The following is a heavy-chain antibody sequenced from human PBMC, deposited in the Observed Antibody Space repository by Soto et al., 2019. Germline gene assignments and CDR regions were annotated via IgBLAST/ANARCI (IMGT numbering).Heavy chain of an antibody. Sequence: SETLSLTCTVSGGSITGYYWSWIRQPPGKGPEWIGNIHYSGSTNYNPSLKSRVTISVDTSKNQFSLRLSSVTAAETAVYYCARHSYYSNPLRFDPWGQGTLVT. CDR3: ARHSYYSNPLRFDP. J-gene: IGHJ5*02. V-gene: IGHV4-59*08. CDR2: IHYSGST. D-gene: IGHD4-4*01. CDR1: GGSITGYY.